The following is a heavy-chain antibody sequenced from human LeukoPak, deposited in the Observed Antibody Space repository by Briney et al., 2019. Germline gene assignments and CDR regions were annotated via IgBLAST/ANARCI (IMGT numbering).Heavy chain of an antibody. Sequence: KHGESLKISCEGSGYSFSTYWIGWVRQMPGKGLEWMGIIYASNSETRYSPSFQGQVTISADKSISTAFLQWSSLKASDTAMYYCARSTYYYDNEDDPWGQGTLVTVSS. V-gene: IGHV5-51*01. CDR3: ARSTYYYDNEDDP. CDR1: GYSFSTYW. D-gene: IGHD3-22*01. J-gene: IGHJ5*02. CDR2: IYASNSET.